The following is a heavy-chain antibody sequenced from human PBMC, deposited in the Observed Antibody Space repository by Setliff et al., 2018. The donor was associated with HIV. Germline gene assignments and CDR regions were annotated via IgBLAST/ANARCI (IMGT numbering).Heavy chain of an antibody. J-gene: IGHJ5*02. CDR1: GFTFSNYV. D-gene: IGHD2-21*01. V-gene: IGHV3-23*01. CDR3: AREDGVIAAPKKIFDP. CDR2: ISGSGVNS. Sequence: GGSLRLSCAASGFTFSNYVINWVRQAPGKGLEWISGISGSGVNSYYADSVKGRFTISRDNSKNTVYLQMNSLRSEDTAVYFCAREDGVIAAPKKIFDPWGQGALVTVSS.